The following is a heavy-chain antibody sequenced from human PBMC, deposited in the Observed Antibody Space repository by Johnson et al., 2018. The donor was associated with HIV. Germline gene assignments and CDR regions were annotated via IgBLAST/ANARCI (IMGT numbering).Heavy chain of an antibody. CDR2: ISWNSGSI. V-gene: IGHV3-9*01. D-gene: IGHD3-22*01. Sequence: LVESGGGVVQPGTSLRLACAASGFTFDDYAMHWVRQAPGKGLEWVSGISWNSGSIGYADSVKGRFTISRDNAKNSLYLQMNSLRAEDTALYYCAKSKTYYYDSSGYGDAFDIWGQGTMVTVSS. CDR3: AKSKTYYYDSSGYGDAFDI. J-gene: IGHJ3*02. CDR1: GFTFDDYA.